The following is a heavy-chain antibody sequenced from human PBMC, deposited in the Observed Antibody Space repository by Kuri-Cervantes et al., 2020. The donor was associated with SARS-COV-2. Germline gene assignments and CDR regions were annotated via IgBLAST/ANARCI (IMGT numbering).Heavy chain of an antibody. Sequence: GESLKISCAASGFTFSSYWMSWVRQAPGKGLEWVANIKQDGSEKYYVDSVEGRFTISRDNAKNSLYLQMNSLRAEDTAVYYCAREASGMYYYDSSGYYYFDYWGQGTLVTVSS. D-gene: IGHD3-22*01. CDR1: GFTFSSYW. CDR2: IKQDGSEK. V-gene: IGHV3-7*01. CDR3: AREASGMYYYDSSGYYYFDY. J-gene: IGHJ4*02.